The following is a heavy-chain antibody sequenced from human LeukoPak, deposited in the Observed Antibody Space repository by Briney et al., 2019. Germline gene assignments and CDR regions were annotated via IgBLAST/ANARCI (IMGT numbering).Heavy chain of an antibody. CDR1: GFTFNIYG. CDR3: AKCILTGYYKGYMDV. J-gene: IGHJ6*03. V-gene: IGHV3-23*01. D-gene: IGHD3-9*01. Sequence: PGGSLRLSCAASGFTFNIYGMSWVRQAPGKGLEWVSAISGSGGSTYYADSVKGRFTISRDNSKNTLYLQMNSLRAEDTAVYYGAKCILTGYYKGYMDVWGKGTTVTISS. CDR2: ISGSGGST.